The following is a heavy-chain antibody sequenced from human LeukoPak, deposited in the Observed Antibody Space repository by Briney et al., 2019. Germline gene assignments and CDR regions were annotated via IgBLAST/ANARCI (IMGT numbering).Heavy chain of an antibody. CDR1: GFTFSSYA. CDR2: ISGSGGST. J-gene: IGHJ4*02. Sequence: GGSLRLSCAASGFTFSSYAMSWVRQAPGKGLEWVSAISGSGGSTYYADSVKGRFTISTDNSKNTLYLQMNILRAEDTAVYYCAKRYCSGGSCYRTNYFFDYWGQGTLVTVSS. CDR3: AKRYCSGGSCYRTNYFFDY. D-gene: IGHD2-15*01. V-gene: IGHV3-23*01.